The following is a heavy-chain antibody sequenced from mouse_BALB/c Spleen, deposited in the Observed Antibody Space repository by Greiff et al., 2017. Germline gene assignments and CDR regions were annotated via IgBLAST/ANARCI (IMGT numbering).Heavy chain of an antibody. CDR1: GFTFSSYT. Sequence: EVKLMESGGGLVKPGGSLKLSCAASGFTFSSYTMSWVRQTPEKRLEWVATISSGGSYTYYPDSVKGRFTISRDNAKNTLYLQMSSLKSEDTAMYYCTRDAHYYGSSSFAYWGKGTLVTVSA. J-gene: IGHJ3*01. D-gene: IGHD1-1*01. V-gene: IGHV5-6-4*01. CDR3: TRDAHYYGSSSFAY. CDR2: ISSGGSYT.